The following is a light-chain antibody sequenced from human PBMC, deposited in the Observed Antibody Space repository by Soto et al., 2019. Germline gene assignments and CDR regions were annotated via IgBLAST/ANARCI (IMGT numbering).Light chain of an antibody. CDR3: HQYSSYQWT. V-gene: IGKV1-5*01. CDR1: QSISTW. Sequence: DIQMTQSPSTLSASVGDRVTITCRASQSISTWLAWFQQKPGKAPKLLMYDASTLESGVPSRFSGSGSGTEFTLTISSLQADDFATYHCHQYSSYQWTFGQGTKVEIK. CDR2: DAS. J-gene: IGKJ1*01.